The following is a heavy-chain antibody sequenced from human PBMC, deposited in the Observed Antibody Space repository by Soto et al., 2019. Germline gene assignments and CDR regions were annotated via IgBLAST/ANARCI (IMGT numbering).Heavy chain of an antibody. V-gene: IGHV1-18*01. CDR1: GYTFTSYG. CDR3: ARTTYCSGGSCYSAFDI. J-gene: IGHJ3*02. D-gene: IGHD2-15*01. CDR2: ISAYNGNT. Sequence: VASVKVSCKASGYTFTSYGISWVRQAPGQGLEWMGWISAYNGNTNYAQKLQGRVTMTTDTSTSTAYMELRSLRSDDTAVYYCARTTYCSGGSCYSAFDIWGQGTMVTVSS.